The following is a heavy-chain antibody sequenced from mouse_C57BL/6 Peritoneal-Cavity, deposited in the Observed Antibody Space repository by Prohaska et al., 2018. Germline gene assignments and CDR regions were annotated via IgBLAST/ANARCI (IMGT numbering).Heavy chain of an antibody. Sequence: WGTWVKQRPGQGLEWIGDIYPGSGSTNYNEKFKSKATLTVDTSSGTAYMQLSSLTSEDSAVYYCAIRNWDVDYWGQGTTLTVSS. J-gene: IGHJ2*01. CDR3: AIRNWDVDY. CDR2: IYPGSGST. D-gene: IGHD4-1*01. V-gene: IGHV1-55*01. CDR1: W.